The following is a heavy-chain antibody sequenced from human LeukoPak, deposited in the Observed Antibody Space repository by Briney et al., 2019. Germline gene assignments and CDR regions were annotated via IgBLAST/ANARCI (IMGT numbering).Heavy chain of an antibody. CDR2: INTNTGNP. CDR1: GYTFTSYA. D-gene: IGHD6-13*01. V-gene: IGHV7-4-1*02. CDR3: ASQRFIAAAEDRDY. Sequence: ASVKVSCKASGYTFTSYAMNWVRQAPGQGLEWMGWINTNTGNPTYAQGFTGRFVFSLDTSVSTAYLQISSLKAEDTAVYYCASQRFIAAAEDRDYWGQGTLVTVSS. J-gene: IGHJ4*02.